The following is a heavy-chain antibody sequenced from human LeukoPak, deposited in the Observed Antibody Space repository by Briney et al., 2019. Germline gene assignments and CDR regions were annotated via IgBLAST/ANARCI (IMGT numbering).Heavy chain of an antibody. Sequence: GGSLRLSCEDSGFTFGDYGMSWVRQAPGKGLEWVSGINWDGGSTFYADSVKGRFTISRDNAKNSLYLQMNSLRVEDTALYYCARDISDNWYTFGFWGQGTLVTVSS. D-gene: IGHD1-1*01. V-gene: IGHV3-20*04. J-gene: IGHJ4*02. CDR2: INWDGGST. CDR3: ARDISDNWYTFGF. CDR1: GFTFGDYG.